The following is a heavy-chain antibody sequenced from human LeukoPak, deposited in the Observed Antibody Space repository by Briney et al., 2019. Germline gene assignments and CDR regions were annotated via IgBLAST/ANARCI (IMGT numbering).Heavy chain of an antibody. J-gene: IGHJ5*02. CDR3: ARGPRFGELLWHWFDP. CDR2: INHSGST. D-gene: IGHD3-10*01. CDR1: GGSFSGYY. Sequence: SETLSLTCAVYGGSFSGYYWSWIRQPPGKGLEWIGEINHSGSTNYNPSLKSRVTMSVDTSKNQFSLKLRSVTAADTAVYYCARGPRFGELLWHWFDPWGQGTLVTVSS. V-gene: IGHV4-34*01.